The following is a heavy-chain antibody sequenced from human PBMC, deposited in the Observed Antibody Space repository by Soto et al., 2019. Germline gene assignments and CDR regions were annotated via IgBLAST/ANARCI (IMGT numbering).Heavy chain of an antibody. Sequence: ASVKVSCKVSGYTLTELSMHWVRQAPGKVLEWMGGFDPEDGETIYAQKFQGRVTMTEDTSTDTAYMELSSLRSEDTAVYYCATDRGSSAAGTFQHWGQGALVTVSS. V-gene: IGHV1-24*01. CDR3: ATDRGSSAAGTFQH. D-gene: IGHD6-25*01. CDR1: GYTLTELS. J-gene: IGHJ1*01. CDR2: FDPEDGET.